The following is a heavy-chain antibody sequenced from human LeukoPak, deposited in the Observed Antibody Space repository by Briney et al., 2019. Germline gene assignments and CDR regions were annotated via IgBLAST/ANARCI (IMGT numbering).Heavy chain of an antibody. CDR3: ANIVVVPAAREGSQLPDAFDI. Sequence: PGGSLRLSCAASGFTFSSYAMHWVRQAPGKGLEWVAVISYDGSNKYYADSVKGRFTISRDNSKNTLYLQMNSLRAEDTAVYYCANIVVVPAAREGSQLPDAFDIWGQGTMVTVSS. J-gene: IGHJ3*02. CDR1: GFTFSSYA. V-gene: IGHV3-30-3*01. D-gene: IGHD2-2*01. CDR2: ISYDGSNK.